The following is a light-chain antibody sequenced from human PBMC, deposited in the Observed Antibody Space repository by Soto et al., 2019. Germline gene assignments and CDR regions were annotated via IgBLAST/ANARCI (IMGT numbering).Light chain of an antibody. CDR2: EVI. J-gene: IGLJ3*02. V-gene: IGLV2-8*01. CDR1: DSDIGGYNF. Sequence: QSALTQPPSASGSPGQSVTISCAGTDSDIGGYNFVSWYQQHPGKAPKLMIYEVIKRPSGVPDRFSGYKSGNTASLTASGLHTEDEAEYYCSSYSGSDNFVVFGGGTKVTVL. CDR3: SSYSGSDNFVV.